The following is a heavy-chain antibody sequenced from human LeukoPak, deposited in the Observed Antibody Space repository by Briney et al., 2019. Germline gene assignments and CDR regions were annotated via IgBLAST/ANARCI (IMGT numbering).Heavy chain of an antibody. Sequence: GGSLRLSCAASGFTFSSYGVHWVRQAPGKGLEWVAVISYDGSNKYYADSVKGRFTISRDNSKNTLYLQMDSLRAEDTAVYYCAKGRGSYFDYWGQGTLVTVSS. D-gene: IGHD1-26*01. CDR3: AKGRGSYFDY. CDR1: GFTFSSYG. J-gene: IGHJ4*02. V-gene: IGHV3-30*18. CDR2: ISYDGSNK.